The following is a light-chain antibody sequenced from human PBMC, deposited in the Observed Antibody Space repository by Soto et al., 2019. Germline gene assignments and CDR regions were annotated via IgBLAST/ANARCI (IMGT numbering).Light chain of an antibody. CDR1: QSINNY. V-gene: IGKV1-39*01. CDR3: QQSYGITWT. CDR2: AAS. Sequence: DIPMTQSPPSLSAYVGDRVTITCRATQSINNYLNWYQQKPGKAPQLLIYAASNLQSGVPSRFTGSGSGTDFTLTITGLQPEDLATDFCQQSYGITWTFGQGTKVEIK. J-gene: IGKJ1*01.